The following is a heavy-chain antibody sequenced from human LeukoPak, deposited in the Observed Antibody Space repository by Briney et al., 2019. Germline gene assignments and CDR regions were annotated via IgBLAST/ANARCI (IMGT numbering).Heavy chain of an antibody. CDR1: GYSFTSYW. V-gene: IGHV5-51*01. D-gene: IGHD3-3*01. CDR2: IYPGDSDT. Sequence: AGESLKISCKGSGYSFTSYWIGWVRQMPGKGLEWMGIIYPGDSDTRYSPSFQGQVTISADKSISTAYLQWSSLKASDTAMYYCARGELRFLEWLSQPLDYWGQGTLVTVSS. CDR3: ARGELRFLEWLSQPLDY. J-gene: IGHJ4*02.